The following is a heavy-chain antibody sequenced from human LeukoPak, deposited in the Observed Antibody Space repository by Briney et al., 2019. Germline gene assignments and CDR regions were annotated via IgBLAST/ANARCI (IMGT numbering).Heavy chain of an antibody. J-gene: IGHJ3*02. CDR2: FDPEDGET. CDR1: GYTLTELS. V-gene: IGHV1-24*01. CDR3: ATDGVGATLDAFDI. Sequence: GASVKVSCKVSGYTLTELSMHWVRQAPGKGLEWMGGFDPEDGETINAQKFQGRVTMTEDTSTDTAYMELSSLRSEDTAVYYCATDGVGATLDAFDIWGQGTMVTVSS. D-gene: IGHD1-26*01.